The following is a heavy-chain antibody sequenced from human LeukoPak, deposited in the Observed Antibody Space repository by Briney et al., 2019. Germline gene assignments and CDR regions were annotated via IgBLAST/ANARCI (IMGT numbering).Heavy chain of an antibody. J-gene: IGHJ6*02. Sequence: SQTLSLTCAVSGGSISSGGYSWSWIRQPPGKGLEWIGYIYHSGSTYYNPSLKSRVTISVDRSKNQFSLKLSSVTAADTAVYYCARDPVTTVVSPKGYGMDVWGQGTTVTVSS. CDR3: ARDPVTTVVSPKGYGMDV. D-gene: IGHD4-23*01. CDR1: GGSISSGGYS. V-gene: IGHV4-30-2*01. CDR2: IYHSGST.